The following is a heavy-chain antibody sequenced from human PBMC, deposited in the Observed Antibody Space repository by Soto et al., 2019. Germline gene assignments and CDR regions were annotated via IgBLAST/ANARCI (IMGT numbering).Heavy chain of an antibody. CDR2: IYYSGST. Sequence: SETLSLTCTVSGGSISSGGYYWSWIRQQPGKGLEWIGYIYYSGSTYYNPSLKSRVTISVDTSKNQFSLKLSSVTAADTAVYYCARVRDSSGYSVGDYYYYMDVWGQGTTVTVSS. J-gene: IGHJ6*03. CDR1: GGSISSGGYY. CDR3: ARVRDSSGYSVGDYYYYMDV. V-gene: IGHV4-31*03. D-gene: IGHD3-22*01.